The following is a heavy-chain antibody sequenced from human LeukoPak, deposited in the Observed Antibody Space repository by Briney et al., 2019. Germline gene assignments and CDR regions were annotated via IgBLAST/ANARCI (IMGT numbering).Heavy chain of an antibody. CDR3: ATLHESSSWYYFDY. D-gene: IGHD6-13*01. CDR1: GGSFSGYY. J-gene: IGHJ4*02. Sequence: PSETLSLTCAVYGGSFSGYYWSWIRQPPGKGLEWIGEINHSGSTNYNPSLKSRVTISVDTSKNQFSLKLSSVTAADTAVYYCATLHESSSWYYFDYWGQGTLVTVSS. CDR2: INHSGST. V-gene: IGHV4-34*01.